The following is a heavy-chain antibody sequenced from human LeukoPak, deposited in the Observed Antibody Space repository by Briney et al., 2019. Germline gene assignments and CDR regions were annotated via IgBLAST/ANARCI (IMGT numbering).Heavy chain of an antibody. CDR3: ARRGLRFMESVKYSWFDP. J-gene: IGHJ5*02. D-gene: IGHD3-3*01. Sequence: PSETLSLICAVYGGSFSGYYWTCIRQPPGKGLEWIGEIYHSGSTNYNPSLKSRVTIYVNTTMSQFSRKLSSVTAADTAIYFCARRGLRFMESVKYSWFDPWGQGTLVTVSS. V-gene: IGHV4-34*01. CDR2: IYHSGST. CDR1: GGSFSGYY.